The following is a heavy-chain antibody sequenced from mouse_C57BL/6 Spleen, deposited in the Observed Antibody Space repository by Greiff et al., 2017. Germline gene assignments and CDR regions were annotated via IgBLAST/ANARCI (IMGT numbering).Heavy chain of an antibody. CDR2: IDPEDGDT. J-gene: IGHJ2*01. CDR1: GFNIKDYY. Sequence: EVKLMESGAELVRPRASVKLSCTASGFNIKDYYMHWVKQRPEQGLEWIGRIDPEDGDTEYAPKFQGKATMTADTSSNTAYLQLSSLTSEDTAVYYCTRGSSLYYFDYWGQGTTLTVSS. CDR3: TRGSSLYYFDY. V-gene: IGHV14-1*01. D-gene: IGHD1-1*01.